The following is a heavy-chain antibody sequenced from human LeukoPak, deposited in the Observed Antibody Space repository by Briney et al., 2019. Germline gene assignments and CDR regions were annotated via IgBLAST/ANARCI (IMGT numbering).Heavy chain of an antibody. Sequence: PETPSLTCTLSGGSISSYFSNWARQPPGTGLGWIGYISYIGSTSYNSSFNSRVTISLDTSKKQVSLKLSFVTAADTAVYYCARGLSTGARRFSNYYNMDVWGKGTTVTVSS. V-gene: IGHV4-59*01. CDR1: GGSISSYF. J-gene: IGHJ6*03. D-gene: IGHD6-19*01. CDR2: ISYIGST. CDR3: ARGLSTGARRFSNYYNMDV.